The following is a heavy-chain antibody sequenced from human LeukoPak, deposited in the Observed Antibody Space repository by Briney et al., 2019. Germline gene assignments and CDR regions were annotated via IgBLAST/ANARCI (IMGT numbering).Heavy chain of an antibody. V-gene: IGHV1-18*01. J-gene: IGHJ4*02. CDR1: GYTFTDYG. Sequence: ASVKVSCKASGYTFTDYGVSWVRQTPGQGLQWMGWINIYNGNTNYAQNFQGRVNMTTDTSTSTAYMELRSLRSDDTAVYYCARRGIVVVTANFDYWGQGTLVTVSS. CDR2: INIYNGNT. CDR3: ARRGIVVVTANFDY. D-gene: IGHD2-21*02.